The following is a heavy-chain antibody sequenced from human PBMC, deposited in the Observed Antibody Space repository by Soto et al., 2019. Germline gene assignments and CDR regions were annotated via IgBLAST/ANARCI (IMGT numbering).Heavy chain of an antibody. D-gene: IGHD3-22*01. Sequence: GASVKVSCKASGYTFTSYYMHWVRQAPGQGLEWMGIINPSGGSTSYAQKCQGRVTMTRDTSTSTVYMELSSLRSEDTAVYYCARDHPPYYYDSSGPSYYFDYWGQGTLVTVSS. CDR1: GYTFTSYY. V-gene: IGHV1-46*01. CDR3: ARDHPPYYYDSSGPSYYFDY. CDR2: INPSGGST. J-gene: IGHJ4*02.